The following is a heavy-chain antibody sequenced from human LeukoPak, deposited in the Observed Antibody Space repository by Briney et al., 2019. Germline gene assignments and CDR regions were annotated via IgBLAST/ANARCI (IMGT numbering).Heavy chain of an antibody. Sequence: SQTLSLTCTVSGVSISSDDYYWSWIRQPPGKGLERIGYIYYSGSTYYNPSLKSRVTISVDTSKNQFSLKLSSVTAADTAVYYCARDFAEGDYGKFDYWGQGTLVTVSS. CDR3: ARDFAEGDYGKFDY. V-gene: IGHV4-30-4*08. CDR2: IYYSGST. CDR1: GVSISSDDYY. J-gene: IGHJ4*02. D-gene: IGHD4/OR15-4a*01.